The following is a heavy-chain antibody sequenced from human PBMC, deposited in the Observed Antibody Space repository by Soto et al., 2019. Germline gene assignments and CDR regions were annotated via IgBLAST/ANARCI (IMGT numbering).Heavy chain of an antibody. J-gene: IGHJ3*01. V-gene: IGHV1-46*01. CDR2: INPNSGTT. D-gene: IGHD1-26*01. Sequence: QVQLVQSGAEVKKPGASVKVSCKASGYTFTSYYMHWVRQAPGQGLEWVGVINPNSGTTNYAQKFRGRAAMTRDTSTTTVYMELSSLRSEDTAVYYCARGPRIDSGTYYGAFDVWGQGTMVTVSS. CDR3: ARGPRIDSGTYYGAFDV. CDR1: GYTFTSYY.